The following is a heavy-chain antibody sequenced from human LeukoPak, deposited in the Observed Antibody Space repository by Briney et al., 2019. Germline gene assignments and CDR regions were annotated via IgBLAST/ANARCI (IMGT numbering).Heavy chain of an antibody. D-gene: IGHD2-8*01. V-gene: IGHV3-23*01. CDR1: GCTFSNYA. J-gene: IGHJ6*03. CDR2: FSGSGGTT. Sequence: GGSLRLSCAASGCTFSNYAMNWVRQAPGRGLEWVSGFSGSGGTTYYADSVKGRFTISRDTSKNTLYLQMNSLRVEDTAVYYCANGNRCTSPNCLGYYYFYMDVWGKGTTVTVSS. CDR3: ANGNRCTSPNCLGYYYFYMDV.